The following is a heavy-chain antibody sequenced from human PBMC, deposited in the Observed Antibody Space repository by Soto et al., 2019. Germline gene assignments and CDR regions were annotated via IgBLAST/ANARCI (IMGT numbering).Heavy chain of an antibody. V-gene: IGHV3-23*01. J-gene: IGHJ4*02. CDR3: AKGQGLSSELRFLEWLPFDY. CDR1: GFTFSSYA. Sequence: GSLRLSCAASGFTFSSYAMSWVRQAPGKGLEWVSGISGSGGNIYYAESVKGRFTISRDNSKNTLYLQMNSLRAEDTAVYYCAKGQGLSSELRFLEWLPFDYWGQGTLVTASS. D-gene: IGHD3-3*01. CDR2: ISGSGGNI.